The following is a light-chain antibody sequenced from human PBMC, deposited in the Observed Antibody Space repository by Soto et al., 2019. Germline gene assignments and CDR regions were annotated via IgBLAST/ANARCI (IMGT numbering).Light chain of an antibody. CDR2: GAS. Sequence: EIVLTQSPGTLSLSPGGRATLSCRASQSVSSSYLAWYQQKPGQAPRLLIYGASSRATGIPDRFSGSGSGTDFTLTISRLEPEDFAVFYCQQYGNSPLTFGPGTIVDIK. CDR1: QSVSSSY. J-gene: IGKJ3*01. CDR3: QQYGNSPLT. V-gene: IGKV3-20*01.